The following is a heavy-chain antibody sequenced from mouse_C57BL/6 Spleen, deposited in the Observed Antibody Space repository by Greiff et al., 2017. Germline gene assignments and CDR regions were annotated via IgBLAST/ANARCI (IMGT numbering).Heavy chain of an antibody. CDR2: IDPEDGDT. CDR3: ARRDGSSYGYFDF. J-gene: IGHJ1*03. Sequence: EVQLQQSGAELVKPGASVKLSCTASGFNIKDYYMHWVKQRPEQGLEWIGRIDPEDGDTKYAPKFQGKATITADTSSNTAYLQLSSLTSEDTAVYYCARRDGSSYGYFDFWGTGTTVTVSS. V-gene: IGHV14-2*01. D-gene: IGHD1-1*01. CDR1: GFNIKDYY.